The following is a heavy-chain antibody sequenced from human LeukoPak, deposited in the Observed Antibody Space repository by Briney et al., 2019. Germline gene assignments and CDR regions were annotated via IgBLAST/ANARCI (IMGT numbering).Heavy chain of an antibody. CDR3: ARRAYSSSWYSSHNYFDY. Sequence: GESLKISCKGSGYSFTSYWIGWVRQMPGKGLEWMGIIYPGDSDTRYSPSFQGQVTISADKSISTAYLQWSSLKASDTAMYYCARRAYSSSWYSSHNYFDYWGQGTLVTVSS. CDR2: IYPGDSDT. J-gene: IGHJ4*02. D-gene: IGHD6-13*01. CDR1: GYSFTSYW. V-gene: IGHV5-51*01.